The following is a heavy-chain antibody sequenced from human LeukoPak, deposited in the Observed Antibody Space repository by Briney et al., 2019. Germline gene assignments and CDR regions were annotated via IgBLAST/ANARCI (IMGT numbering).Heavy chain of an antibody. CDR1: GGTFSSYC. CDR2: VAPLLETT. Sequence: SVKVSCKAPGGTFSSYCITWVRQAPGQGLEWMGGVAPLLETTNYAPKFRGRMTITADESTSTAYMELTSLRSDDTAVYYCARDRIVGALGWLDPWGQGTLVTVSS. V-gene: IGHV1-69*01. D-gene: IGHD1-26*01. CDR3: ARDRIVGALGWLDP. J-gene: IGHJ5*02.